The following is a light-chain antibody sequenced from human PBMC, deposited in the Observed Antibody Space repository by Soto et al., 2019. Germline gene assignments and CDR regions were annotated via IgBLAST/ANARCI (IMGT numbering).Light chain of an antibody. V-gene: IGLV2-14*01. CDR3: CSYTTSSTYV. Sequence: ALTQPASVSGSPGQSITISCTGTSSDVGAYNYVSWFQQHPGKAPKLMIYDVSNRPSGVSNRFSGSKSGNTASLTISGLQAEDEADYYCCSYTTSSTYVFGIGTKLTVL. CDR2: DVS. CDR1: SSDVGAYNY. J-gene: IGLJ1*01.